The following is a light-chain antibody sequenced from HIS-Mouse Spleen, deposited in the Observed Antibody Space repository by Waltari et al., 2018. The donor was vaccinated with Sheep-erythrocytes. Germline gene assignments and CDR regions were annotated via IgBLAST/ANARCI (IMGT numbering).Light chain of an antibody. CDR3: CSYAGSYNHV. Sequence: SVSGSPGQSVTISCTGTSSDVGGYNYVSWYQQHPGKAPKLIIYDVSKRPSGVPDRFSGSKSGNTASLTISGLQAEDEADYYCCSYAGSYNHVFATGTK. CDR1: SSDVGGYNY. CDR2: DVS. J-gene: IGLJ1*01. V-gene: IGLV2-11*01.